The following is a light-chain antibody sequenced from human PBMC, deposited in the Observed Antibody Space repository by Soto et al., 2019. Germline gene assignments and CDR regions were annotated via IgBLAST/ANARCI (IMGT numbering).Light chain of an antibody. CDR3: QQQGT. CDR1: RSLSSSY. CDR2: AAS. J-gene: IGKJ2*01. V-gene: IGKV3-20*01. Sequence: EIVLTQSPGTLSLSPGERATLSCRASRSLSSSYVVWYQQKPGQAPRLLIYAASRSATGIPDRFSGSGSASEYTLTISRLEPEDFAVYYCQQQGTFCQGTKLEIK.